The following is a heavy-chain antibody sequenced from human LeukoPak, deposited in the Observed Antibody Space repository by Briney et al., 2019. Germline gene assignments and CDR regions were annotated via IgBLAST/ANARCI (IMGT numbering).Heavy chain of an antibody. CDR1: GGSISSYY. CDR3: AEGGGPFYGSGSSYYFDY. Sequence: SETLSLTCTVSGGSISSYYWSWVRQPAGKGLEWIGRIHTSGSTNYNPSLKSRVTMSVDTSKDQFSLKLSAVTAADTAVYYWAEGGGPFYGSGSSYYFDYWGPGTLVTVPS. V-gene: IGHV4-4*07. D-gene: IGHD3-10*01. J-gene: IGHJ4*02. CDR2: IHTSGST.